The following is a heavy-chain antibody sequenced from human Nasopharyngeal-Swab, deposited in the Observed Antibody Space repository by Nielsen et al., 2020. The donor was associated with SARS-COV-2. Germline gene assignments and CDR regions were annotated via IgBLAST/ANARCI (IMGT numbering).Heavy chain of an antibody. CDR3: AKENQLTRFDY. CDR2: ISASGGST. Sequence: GESLKISCVVSGFIFSRSAMTWVRQPPGKGLEWVSGISASGGSTYYADSVKGRFTISRDNSKNILYLQMNSLTVEDTAVYYCAKENQLTRFDYWGQGTLVTVSS. J-gene: IGHJ4*02. D-gene: IGHD1-14*01. CDR1: GFIFSRSA. V-gene: IGHV3-23*01.